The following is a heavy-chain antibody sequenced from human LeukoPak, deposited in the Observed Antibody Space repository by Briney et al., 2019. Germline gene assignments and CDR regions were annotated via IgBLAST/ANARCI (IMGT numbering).Heavy chain of an antibody. CDR3: ARDSYRPDAFDI. V-gene: IGHV4-34*01. Sequence: SETLSLTCAVYGGSFSGYYRSWIRQPPGKGLEWIGEINHSGSTNYNPSLKSRVTISVDTSKNQFSLKLSSVTAADTAVYYCARDSYRPDAFDIWGQGTMVTVSS. D-gene: IGHD2-2*02. CDR2: INHSGST. CDR1: GGSFSGYY. J-gene: IGHJ3*02.